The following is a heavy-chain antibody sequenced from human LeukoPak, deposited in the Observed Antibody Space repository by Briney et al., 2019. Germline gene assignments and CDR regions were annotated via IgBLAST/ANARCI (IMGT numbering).Heavy chain of an antibody. CDR3: ARERSSSGRVYFDY. CDR2: IKQDGSEK. Sequence: GGSLRLSCAVSGLTFSSSWMDWVCQAPGKGLEWVANIKQDGSEKNLVDSLKGRFTISRDNANNSLYLQMHSLRVEDTAVYYCARERSSSGRVYFDYWGQGSLVIVSS. V-gene: IGHV3-7*03. J-gene: IGHJ4*02. D-gene: IGHD6-19*01. CDR1: GLTFSSSW.